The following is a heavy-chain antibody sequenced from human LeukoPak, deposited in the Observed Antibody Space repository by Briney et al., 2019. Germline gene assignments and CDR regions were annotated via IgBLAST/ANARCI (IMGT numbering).Heavy chain of an antibody. J-gene: IGHJ4*02. D-gene: IGHD5-12*01. V-gene: IGHV3-74*01. CDR2: IEGDGNRI. CDR1: GFTFSSYS. Sequence: GGSLRLSCAASGFTFSSYSMNWVRQAPGKGLMWVSRIEGDGNRITYADSVKGRFTISRDNAKNTLYLQMNSLRAEDTAVYYCTRDWRNLGYDYWGQGTLVTVSS. CDR3: TRDWRNLGYDY.